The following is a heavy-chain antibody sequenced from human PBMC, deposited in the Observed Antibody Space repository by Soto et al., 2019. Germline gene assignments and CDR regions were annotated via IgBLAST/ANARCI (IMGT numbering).Heavy chain of an antibody. CDR3: ARGDKGSGSYFPRLYYYYGMDV. Sequence: SETLSLTCPVYGGAFSGYDWGWIRQPPGKGREWSGEINHSGSTNYNPSLKRRGTISVDTAKNQFSLKLSSGTAGDPALDVCARGDKGSGSYFPRLYYYYGMDVWGQGTTVTVSS. J-gene: IGHJ6*02. D-gene: IGHD3-10*01. CDR1: GGAFSGYD. CDR2: INHSGST. V-gene: IGHV4-34*01.